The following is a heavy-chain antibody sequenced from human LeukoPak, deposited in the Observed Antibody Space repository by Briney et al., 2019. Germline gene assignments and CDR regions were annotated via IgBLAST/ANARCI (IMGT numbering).Heavy chain of an antibody. CDR1: GYTFSGYY. D-gene: IGHD3-16*01. CDR3: ARVVWASEATSLALGY. CDR2: INPNSGDT. V-gene: IGHV1-2*02. J-gene: IGHJ4*02. Sequence: ASVKVSCKASGYTFSGYYMHWVRQAPGQGLEWMGWINPNSGDTNYAQKFQGRVTMTRDTSFSAAYMELSSLTSDDTAVYYCARVVWASEATSLALGYWGQGTLVTVSS.